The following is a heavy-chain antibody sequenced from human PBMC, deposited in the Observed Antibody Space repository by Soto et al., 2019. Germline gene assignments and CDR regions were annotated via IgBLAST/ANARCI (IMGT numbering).Heavy chain of an antibody. CDR2: ISYDGSNK. Sequence: QVQLVESGGGVVQPGRSLRLSCAASGFTFSSYAMHWVRQAPGKGLEWVAVISYDGSNKYYADSVKGRFTISRDNSKNTLYLQMNSLRAEDTAVYYCARDGYSSSYLDYWGQGTLFTVSS. D-gene: IGHD6-13*01. J-gene: IGHJ4*02. V-gene: IGHV3-30-3*01. CDR1: GFTFSSYA. CDR3: ARDGYSSSYLDY.